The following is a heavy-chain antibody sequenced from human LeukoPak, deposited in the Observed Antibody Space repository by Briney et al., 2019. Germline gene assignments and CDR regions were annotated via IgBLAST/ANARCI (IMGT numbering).Heavy chain of an antibody. CDR1: GYTFTSYG. D-gene: IGHD3-9*01. V-gene: IGHV1-18*01. Sequence: ASVKVSCKASGYTFTSYGISWVRQAPGQGLEWMGWISAYNGNTNYAQKLQGRVTMTTDTSTSTAYMELRSLRSDDTAVYYCARVYYDILTGSYYYYYMDVWGKGTTVTVSS. CDR2: ISAYNGNT. J-gene: IGHJ6*03. CDR3: ARVYYDILTGSYYYYYMDV.